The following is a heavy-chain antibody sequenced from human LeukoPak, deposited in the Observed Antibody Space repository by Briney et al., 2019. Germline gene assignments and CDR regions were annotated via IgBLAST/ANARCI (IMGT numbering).Heavy chain of an antibody. V-gene: IGHV3-48*04. CDR3: ARLSSSSDLIY. Sequence: PGGSLRLSCAASGFTFSSYSMNWVRQAPGKGLEWVSYISSSSTLYYADSVKGRFTISRDNAKNSLYLQMNSLRAEDTAVYYCARLSSSSDLIYWGQGTLVTVSS. J-gene: IGHJ4*02. D-gene: IGHD6-6*01. CDR1: GFTFSSYS. CDR2: ISSSSTL.